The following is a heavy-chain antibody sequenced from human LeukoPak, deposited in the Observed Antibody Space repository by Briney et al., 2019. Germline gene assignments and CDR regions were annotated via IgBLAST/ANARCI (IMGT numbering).Heavy chain of an antibody. Sequence: SSETLSLTCTVSGGSISSSSYYWGWIRQPPGKGLEWIGSIYYSGSTYYNPSLKSRVTISVDTSKNQFSLKLSSVTAADTAVYYCARHGGYSSPQPFFDYWGRGTLVTVSS. D-gene: IGHD6-13*01. CDR1: GGSISSSSYY. V-gene: IGHV4-39*01. J-gene: IGHJ4*02. CDR3: ARHGGYSSPQPFFDY. CDR2: IYYSGST.